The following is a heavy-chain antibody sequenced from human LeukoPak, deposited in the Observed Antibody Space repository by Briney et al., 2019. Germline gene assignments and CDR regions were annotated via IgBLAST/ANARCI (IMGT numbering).Heavy chain of an antibody. CDR1: GFTFSTSV. V-gene: IGHV3-64*01. Sequence: GGSLRLSCAASGFTFSTSVMHWVRQAPGKGLEHVSAINSNGGSTYYGNSVKGRFTISRDNSKNTLYLQMGSLRPEDMAVYYCARLISTIPDAFDIWGQGTMVTVSS. CDR3: ARLISTIPDAFDI. J-gene: IGHJ3*02. D-gene: IGHD3-3*01. CDR2: INSNGGST.